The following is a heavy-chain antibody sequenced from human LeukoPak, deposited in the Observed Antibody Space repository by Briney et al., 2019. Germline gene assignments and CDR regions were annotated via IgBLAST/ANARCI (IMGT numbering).Heavy chain of an antibody. Sequence: GASVKVSCKASGYTFTSYGISWVRQAPGQGLEWMGWISAYNGNTNYAQKLQGRVTMTTDTSTSTAYMELRSLRSDDTAVYYCARYCSSTSCYEPPYYYCGMDVWGQGTTVTVSS. CDR3: ARYCSSTSCYEPPYYYCGMDV. V-gene: IGHV1-18*01. J-gene: IGHJ6*02. CDR2: ISAYNGNT. D-gene: IGHD2-2*01. CDR1: GYTFTSYG.